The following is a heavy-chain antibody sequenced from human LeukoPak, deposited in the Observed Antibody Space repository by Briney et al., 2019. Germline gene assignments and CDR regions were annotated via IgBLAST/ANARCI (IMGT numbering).Heavy chain of an antibody. CDR1: GGSFSGYY. J-gene: IGHJ5*02. CDR2: INHSGST. CDR3: ARGGYCSSTSCYRDIVVGFDH. V-gene: IGHV4-34*01. D-gene: IGHD2-2*01. Sequence: SDTLSLTCAVYGGSFSGYYWSWIRQPPGKGMEWIGEINHSGSTNYNPSLKSRVTISVDTSKNQFSLKLSSVTAADTAVYYCARGGYCSSTSCYRDIVVGFDHWGQGTLVTVSS.